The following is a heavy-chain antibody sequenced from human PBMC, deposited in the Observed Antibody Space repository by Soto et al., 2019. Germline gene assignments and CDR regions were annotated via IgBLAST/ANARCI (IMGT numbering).Heavy chain of an antibody. CDR1: GYTFSTSG. D-gene: IGHD3-22*01. Sequence: QVQLVQSGAEVKKPGASVKVSCKASGYTFSTSGISWVRQAPGQGLEWMGWISGYNGNTIYAQKLQGRVTMTTETSTATAYMELRSLRSEDTAVYYCAKTAHYDSSGYYSWFDLWGQGTLVTVSS. CDR3: AKTAHYDSSGYYSWFDL. CDR2: ISGYNGNT. J-gene: IGHJ5*02. V-gene: IGHV1-18*01.